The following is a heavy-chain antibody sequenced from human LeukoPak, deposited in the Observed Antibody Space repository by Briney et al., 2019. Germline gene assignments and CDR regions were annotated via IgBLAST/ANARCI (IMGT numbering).Heavy chain of an antibody. J-gene: IGHJ4*02. CDR3: ARDSGYCSSTSCYGVCDY. V-gene: IGHV3-21*01. CDR1: GFTFSSYS. CDR2: ISSSSSYI. Sequence: GGSLRLSCAASGFTFSSYSMNWVRQAPGKGLEWVSSISSSSSYIYYADSVKGRFTISRDNAKNSLYLQMNSLRAEDTAVYYCARDSGYCSSTSCYGVCDYWGQGTLVTVSS. D-gene: IGHD2-2*03.